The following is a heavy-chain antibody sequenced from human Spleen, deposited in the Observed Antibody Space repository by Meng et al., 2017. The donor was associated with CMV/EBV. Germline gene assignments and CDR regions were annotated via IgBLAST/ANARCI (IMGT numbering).Heavy chain of an antibody. CDR3: TRPVDTTMVSDAFDV. V-gene: IGHV3-73*01. J-gene: IGHJ3*01. Sequence: GGSLRLSCAASGFPFSASAMHWVRQTSEKGLEWVGRIRSKTNTYATAYGASVKGRFTLSRDDSKNTAYLQMNSLKIEDTAVYFCTRPVDTTMVSDAFDVWGQGTMVTVSS. D-gene: IGHD5-18*01. CDR2: IRSKTNTYAT. CDR1: GFPFSASA.